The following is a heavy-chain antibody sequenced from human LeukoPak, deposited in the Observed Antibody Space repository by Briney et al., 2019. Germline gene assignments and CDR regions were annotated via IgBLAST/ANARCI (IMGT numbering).Heavy chain of an antibody. CDR3: ARGPMATTPRTYNWFDP. D-gene: IGHD5-24*01. Sequence: ASVNVSFKASGYTFTGYYMHWVRQAPGQGIEWMGWVNPNSGGRIYAKNFQGRVTMTRDTSISTAYMELSRLTSDDTAVYYCARGPMATTPRTYNWFDPWGQGTLVTVSS. CDR2: VNPNSGGR. CDR1: GYTFTGYY. V-gene: IGHV1-2*02. J-gene: IGHJ5*02.